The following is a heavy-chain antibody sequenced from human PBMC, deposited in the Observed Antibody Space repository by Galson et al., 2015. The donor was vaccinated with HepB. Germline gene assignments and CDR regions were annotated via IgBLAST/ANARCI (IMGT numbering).Heavy chain of an antibody. D-gene: IGHD4-17*01. CDR1: GFTFSGYW. CDR2: INEDGDEK. CDR3: ARTTSGY. V-gene: IGHV3-7*01. J-gene: IGHJ4*02. Sequence: SLRLSCAASGFTFSGYWMSWVRQAPGKGLEWVANINEDGDEKYYVDSAKGRFTISRDNAKNSLYLQMSSLTADDTAVYYCARTTSGYWGQGTLVTVSS.